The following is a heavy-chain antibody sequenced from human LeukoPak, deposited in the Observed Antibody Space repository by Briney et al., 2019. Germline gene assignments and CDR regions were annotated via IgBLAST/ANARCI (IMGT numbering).Heavy chain of an antibody. Sequence: ASVKVSCKASGYTFTSYAMHWVRQAPGQRLEWMGWINAGNGNTKYSQKFQGRVTITRDTSASTAYMELSSLRSEDTAVYHCARRGLWAVAGTTNYFDYWGQGTLVTVSS. J-gene: IGHJ4*02. CDR1: GYTFTSYA. CDR2: INAGNGNT. V-gene: IGHV1-3*01. CDR3: ARRGLWAVAGTTNYFDY. D-gene: IGHD6-19*01.